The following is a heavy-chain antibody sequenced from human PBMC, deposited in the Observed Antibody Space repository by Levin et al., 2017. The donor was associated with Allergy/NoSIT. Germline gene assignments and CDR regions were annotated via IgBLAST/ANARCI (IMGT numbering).Heavy chain of an antibody. D-gene: IGHD3-9*01. CDR3: ARGRRGYDILTGYRSYYYGMDV. CDR2: INHSGST. V-gene: IGHV4-34*01. CDR1: GGSFSGYY. J-gene: IGHJ6*02. Sequence: GSLRLSCAVYGGSFSGYYWSWIRQPPGKGLEWIGEINHSGSTNYNPSLKSRVTISVDTSKNQFSLKLSSVTAADTAVYYCARGRRGYDILTGYRSYYYGMDVWGQGTTVTVSS.